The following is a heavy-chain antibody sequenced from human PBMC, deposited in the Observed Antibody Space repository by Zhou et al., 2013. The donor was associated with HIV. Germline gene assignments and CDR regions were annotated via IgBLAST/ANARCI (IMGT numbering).Heavy chain of an antibody. D-gene: IGHD1-7*01. Sequence: QVQLVQSGAEVEKPGASVKVSCRASGYTFIEYYIHWVRQAPGQGLEWMGGIIPIFGTANYAQKFQGRVTITADESTSTAYMELSSLKSEDTAVYYCARGTRPHDVFDTWGQGTLVTVSS. J-gene: IGHJ3*02. CDR3: ARGTRPHDVFDT. CDR2: IIPIFGTA. CDR1: GYTFIEYY. V-gene: IGHV1-69*01.